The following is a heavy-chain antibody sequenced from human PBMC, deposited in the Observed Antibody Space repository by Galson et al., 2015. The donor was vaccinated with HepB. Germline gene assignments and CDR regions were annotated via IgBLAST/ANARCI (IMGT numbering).Heavy chain of an antibody. Sequence: SVKVSCKASGYTFTSYAMNWVRQAPGQGLEWMGWINTNTGNPTYAQGFTGRFVFSLDTSVSTAYLQISSLKAEDTAVYYCARDRARITMVQGVTRFDPWGQGTLVTVSS. D-gene: IGHD3-10*01. CDR1: GYTFTSYA. V-gene: IGHV7-4-1*02. J-gene: IGHJ5*02. CDR3: ARDRARITMVQGVTRFDP. CDR2: INTNTGNP.